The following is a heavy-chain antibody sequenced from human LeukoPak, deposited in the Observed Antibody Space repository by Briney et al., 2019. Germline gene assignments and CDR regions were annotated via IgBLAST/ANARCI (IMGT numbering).Heavy chain of an antibody. CDR3: AREVGLLWFGELLPDYNWFDP. V-gene: IGHV4-4*07. J-gene: IGHJ5*02. CDR2: IYTSGST. Sequence: SETLSLTCTVSGGSISSYYWSWIRQPAGKGLEWIGRIYTSGSTNYNPSFKSRVTMSVDTSKNQFSLKLSSVTAADTAVYYCAREVGLLWFGELLPDYNWFDPWGQGTLVTVSS. CDR1: GGSISSYY. D-gene: IGHD3-10*01.